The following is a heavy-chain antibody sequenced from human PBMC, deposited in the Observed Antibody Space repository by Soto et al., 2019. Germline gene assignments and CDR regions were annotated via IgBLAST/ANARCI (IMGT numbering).Heavy chain of an antibody. J-gene: IGHJ4*02. CDR2: IHPHSGDT. CDR1: GYTFTGYY. Sequence: ASGKVSCKASGYTFTGYYIHWVRQAPGQGLEWMGWIHPHSGDTNYAPKFQGRVTMTRDTSINTVYMELNRLTSDDTAVYYCVRDPDDTDSYKSGPDYWGQGTQVTVSS. CDR3: VRDPDDTDSYKSGPDY. D-gene: IGHD1-26*01. V-gene: IGHV1-2*02.